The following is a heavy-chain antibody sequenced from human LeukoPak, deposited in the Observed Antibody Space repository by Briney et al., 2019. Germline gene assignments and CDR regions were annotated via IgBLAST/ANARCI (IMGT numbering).Heavy chain of an antibody. CDR1: GFTFSSYG. D-gene: IGHD3-22*01. CDR3: ASPSPRHYYDSSGYSYPGDY. V-gene: IGHV3-33*01. CDR2: IWYDGSNK. J-gene: IGHJ4*02. Sequence: GGSLRLSCAASGFTFSSYGMHWVRQAPGKGLEWVAVIWYDGSNKYYADSVKGRFTISRDNSKNTLYLQMNSLRAEDTAVYYCASPSPRHYYDSSGYSYPGDYWGQGTLVTVSS.